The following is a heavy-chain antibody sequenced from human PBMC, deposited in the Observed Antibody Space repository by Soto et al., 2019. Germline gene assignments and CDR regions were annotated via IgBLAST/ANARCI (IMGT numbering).Heavy chain of an antibody. CDR1: GGSIITRNW. Sequence: QVQLQESGPGLVKASGTLSLTCTVSGGSIITRNWWSWVRQPPGKGLEWIGEVDHSGSTNYNPSLQSPVTISVDMSKNKFSLKLTRSTTADTAVYYCVRREALSGTADATVDWGQGTLVNVSS. D-gene: IGHD2-15*01. V-gene: IGHV4-4*02. J-gene: IGHJ4*02. CDR2: VDHSGST. CDR3: VRREALSGTADATVD.